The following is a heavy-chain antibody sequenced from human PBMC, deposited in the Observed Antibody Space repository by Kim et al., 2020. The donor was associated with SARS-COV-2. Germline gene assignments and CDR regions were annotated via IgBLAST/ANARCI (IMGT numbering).Heavy chain of an antibody. Sequence: GGSLRLSCAASGFTFSNAWMSWVRQAPGKGLEWVGRIKSKTDGGTTDYAAPVKGRFTISRDDSKNTLYLQMNSLKTEDTAVYYCTTEYCGGDCYSGRNYYYGMDVWGQGTPVTVSS. CDR1: GFTFSNAW. V-gene: IGHV3-15*01. J-gene: IGHJ6*02. D-gene: IGHD2-21*02. CDR3: TTEYCGGDCYSGRNYYYGMDV. CDR2: IKSKTDGGTT.